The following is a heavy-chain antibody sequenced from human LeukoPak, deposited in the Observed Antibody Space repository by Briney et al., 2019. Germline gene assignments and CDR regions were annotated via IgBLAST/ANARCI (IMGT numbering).Heavy chain of an antibody. V-gene: IGHV4-30-4*01. Sequence: SETLCLTCTVSGGSISSGDYYWSWIRQPPGKGLEWIGFIYHSGSTYYNPSLKSRVTTSVDTSKNQFSLKLNSVTAADTAVYYCARAAPYGSGTYGLDYWGQGALVTVSS. CDR1: GGSISSGDYY. D-gene: IGHD3-10*01. CDR2: IYHSGST. J-gene: IGHJ4*02. CDR3: ARAAPYGSGTYGLDY.